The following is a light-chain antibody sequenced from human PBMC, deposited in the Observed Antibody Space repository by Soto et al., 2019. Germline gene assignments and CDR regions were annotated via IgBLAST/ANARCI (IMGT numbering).Light chain of an antibody. CDR3: QQYGSSPFA. V-gene: IGKV3-20*01. J-gene: IGKJ5*01. CDR2: GAS. Sequence: EMVWTRAPGTLSLSPGERASLSCRAGQSVSCSYLAWYQQKPGQAPRLLIYGASSRATGIPDRFSGSGSGTDFTLTISRLEPEDFAVYYCQQYGSSPFAFGQGTRLEIK. CDR1: QSVSCSY.